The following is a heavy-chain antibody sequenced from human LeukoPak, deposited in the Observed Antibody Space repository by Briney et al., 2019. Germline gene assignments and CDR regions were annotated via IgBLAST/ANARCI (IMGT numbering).Heavy chain of an antibody. J-gene: IGHJ6*02. CDR3: AREYTMVRGVIIGYYYYGMDV. D-gene: IGHD3-10*01. CDR1: GFTFSSYA. CDR2: ISYDGSNK. Sequence: GGSLRLSCAASGFTFSSYAMRWVRQAPGKGLEWVAVISYDGSNKYYADSVKGRFTISRDNSKNTLYLQMNSLRAEDTAVYYCAREYTMVRGVIIGYYYYGMDVWGQGTTVTVSS. V-gene: IGHV3-30-3*01.